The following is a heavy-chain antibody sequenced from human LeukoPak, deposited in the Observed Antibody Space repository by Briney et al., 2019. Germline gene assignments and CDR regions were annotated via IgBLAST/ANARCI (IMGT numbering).Heavy chain of an antibody. CDR1: GGSFSPYY. J-gene: IGHJ4*02. CDR3: ARRTGMAFSGSGSYRGSFDY. D-gene: IGHD3-10*01. CDR2: INHSGST. V-gene: IGHV4-34*01. Sequence: PSETLSLTCAVYGGSFSPYYWSWIRQPPGKGLEWIGEINHSGSTNYNPSLKSRVTISVDTSKNQFSLRMSSVTAADTAVYYCARRTGMAFSGSGSYRGSFDYWGQGTLVTVSS.